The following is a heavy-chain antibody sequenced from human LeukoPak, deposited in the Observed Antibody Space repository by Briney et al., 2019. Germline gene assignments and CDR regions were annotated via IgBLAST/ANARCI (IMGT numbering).Heavy chain of an antibody. CDR1: GYTFTGYY. Sequence: ASVKVSCKASGYTFTGYYMHWVRQAPGQGLEWMGWINPNSGGTNYAQKFQGRVTMTRDTSISTAYMELSRLRSDDTAVYYCARFWGTYYGSGSYEADYWDQGTLVTVSS. J-gene: IGHJ4*02. D-gene: IGHD3-10*01. V-gene: IGHV1-2*02. CDR3: ARFWGTYYGSGSYEADY. CDR2: INPNSGGT.